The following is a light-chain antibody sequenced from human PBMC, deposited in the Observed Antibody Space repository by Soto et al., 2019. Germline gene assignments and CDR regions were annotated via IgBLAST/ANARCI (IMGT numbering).Light chain of an antibody. CDR3: QQYGSSPWT. V-gene: IGKV3-20*01. Sequence: EIVLTQSPGTLSLSPGEGATLSYRASQSVSRSYLAWFQQKPGQAPRLLIYDTSTRATGIPDRFSGSGSGTGFTLTISRLEPEDFAVYYCQQYGSSPWTFGQGTKVEIK. J-gene: IGKJ1*01. CDR2: DTS. CDR1: QSVSRSY.